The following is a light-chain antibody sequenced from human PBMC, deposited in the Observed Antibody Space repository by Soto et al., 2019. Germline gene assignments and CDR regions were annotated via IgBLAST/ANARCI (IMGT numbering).Light chain of an antibody. Sequence: EIAQPRTKYTLSRSRAALASLSCRPSQSVHTFLAWYQQKPGQAPRLLIYGASTRATGVPARFSGSGSGTDFTLTISSLEPEDFAVYYRHQRRNWPPDTFGQGTRLEIK. CDR3: HQRRNWPPDT. CDR2: GAS. J-gene: IGKJ5*01. V-gene: IGKV3-11*01. CDR1: QSVHTF.